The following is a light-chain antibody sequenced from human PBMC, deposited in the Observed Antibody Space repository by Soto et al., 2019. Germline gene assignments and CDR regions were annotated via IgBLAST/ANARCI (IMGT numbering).Light chain of an antibody. CDR1: QNINTW. CDR3: QKYNSYWT. J-gene: IGKJ1*01. Sequence: DVQMTQSPSTXSASVGDRVTITCRASQNINTWLAWYQQKPGKAPNLLIYKASTLESGVPSRFNGSGSGTEFTLTISSLQPADFATYYCQKYNSYWTFGPGTKVDIK. V-gene: IGKV1-5*03. CDR2: KAS.